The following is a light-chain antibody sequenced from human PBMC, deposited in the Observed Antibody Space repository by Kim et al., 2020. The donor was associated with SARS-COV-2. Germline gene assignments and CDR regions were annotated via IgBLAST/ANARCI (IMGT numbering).Light chain of an antibody. CDR2: KDS. J-gene: IGLJ2*01. CDR1: ILANKY. Sequence: VSPGQTARITCSGDILANKYARWFQQRPGQAPVLVIYKDSERPSGIPERFSGSSSGITVTLTISGAQVEDEADYYCYSVADNNVVFGGGTQLTVL. V-gene: IGLV3-27*01. CDR3: YSVADNNVV.